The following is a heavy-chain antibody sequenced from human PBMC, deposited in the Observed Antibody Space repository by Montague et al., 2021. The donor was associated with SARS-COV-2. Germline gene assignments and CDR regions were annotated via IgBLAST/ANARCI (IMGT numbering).Heavy chain of an antibody. V-gene: IGHV4-59*01. CDR1: GGSMSSYC. Sequence: SETLSLTCSVSGGSMSSYCWSWVRLRPGKGIEWKSYINNIGSTNNNPSLMRRGPISVDASKNQFSLKLKSMSPADTAVYYCSRAWVTMIRGGTRYSWFDYWGQGTLVTVSS. CDR2: INNIGST. D-gene: IGHD3-10*01. CDR3: SRAWVTMIRGGTRYSWFDY. J-gene: IGHJ5*01.